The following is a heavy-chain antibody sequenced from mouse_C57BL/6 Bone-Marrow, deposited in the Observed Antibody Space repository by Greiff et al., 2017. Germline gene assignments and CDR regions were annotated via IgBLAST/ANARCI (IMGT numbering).Heavy chain of an antibody. V-gene: IGHV1-15*01. D-gene: IGHD2-12*01. CDR2: IDPETGGT. CDR3: TRADSVAWFAY. CDR1: GYTFTDYE. J-gene: IGHJ3*01. Sequence: QVQLQQSGAELVRPGASVTLSCKASGYTFTDYEMPWVKQTPVHGLEWIGAIDPETGGTAYNQKFKGKAILTADKSSSTAYMELRSLTSEDSAVYYCTRADSVAWFAYWGQGTLVTVSA.